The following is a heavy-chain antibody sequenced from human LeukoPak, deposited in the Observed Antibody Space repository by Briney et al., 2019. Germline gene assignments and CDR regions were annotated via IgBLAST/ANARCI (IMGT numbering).Heavy chain of an antibody. Sequence: GGSLRLSCAASGFTFSSHAMTWVRQASGKGLEWVSGISGNGDYTYYADSVKGRFTISRDNSKNTLYLQMNSLRAEDTAVYYCAKDISSGLVYYFDYWGQGTLVTVSS. CDR3: AKDISSGLVYYFDY. D-gene: IGHD3-22*01. CDR2: ISGNGDYT. CDR1: GFTFSSHA. V-gene: IGHV3-23*01. J-gene: IGHJ4*02.